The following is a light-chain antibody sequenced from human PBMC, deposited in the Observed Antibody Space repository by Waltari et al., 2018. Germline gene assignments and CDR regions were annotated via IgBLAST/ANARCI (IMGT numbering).Light chain of an antibody. CDR1: QGISGS. V-gene: IGKV1-9*01. CDR3: QQLYSYST. CDR2: ATS. J-gene: IGKJ4*01. Sequence: DIQLTQSPSLLSASVGYRVTIPCRASQGISGSLLWYHQKPGKAPNLLLSATSTLQRGVPSRFSGSGSRTEFTLTISSLQPEDSATYYCQQLYSYSTFGGGTKVEI.